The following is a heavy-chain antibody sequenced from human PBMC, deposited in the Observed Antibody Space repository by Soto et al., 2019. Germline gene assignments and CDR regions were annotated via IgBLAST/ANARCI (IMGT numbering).Heavy chain of an antibody. D-gene: IGHD3-9*01. J-gene: IGHJ2*01. Sequence: QVQLQESGPGLVKPSQTLSLTCTVSGGSISSGGYYWSWIRQHPGKGLEWIGYIYYSGSTYYNPSLKRRVTLSVDPSKSQFSLKLSSVTAADTAVYYCAREARLRYFAWLSYWYFDLWGRGTLVTVSS. V-gene: IGHV4-31*03. CDR3: AREARLRYFAWLSYWYFDL. CDR2: IYYSGST. CDR1: GGSISSGGYY.